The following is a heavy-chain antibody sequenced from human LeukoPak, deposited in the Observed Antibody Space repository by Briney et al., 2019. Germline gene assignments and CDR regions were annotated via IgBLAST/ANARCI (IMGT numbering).Heavy chain of an antibody. CDR2: INPSGDST. Sequence: ASVKVSCKASGYTFITYYMHWVRQAPGQGLEWMGIINPSGDSTSYAQKFQGRVTMTRDTSTSTVYMELSSLRSEDTAVYYCARGPPGAYGDYVYFDYWGQGTLVTVSS. CDR3: ARGPPGAYGDYVYFDY. J-gene: IGHJ4*02. CDR1: GYTFITYY. V-gene: IGHV1-46*01. D-gene: IGHD4-17*01.